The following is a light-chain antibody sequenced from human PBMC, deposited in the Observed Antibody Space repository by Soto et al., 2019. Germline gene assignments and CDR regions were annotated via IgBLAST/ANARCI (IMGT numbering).Light chain of an antibody. V-gene: IGKV4-1*01. CDR3: QQYYTTLS. CDR2: WAS. J-gene: IGKJ4*01. Sequence: DIVMTQSPDSLAVSVRERATINCKSSQSVLYNSVNKNYLAWYQQKAGQPPKLLIYWASTRDSGVPDRFSGSGSGADFTLTISNLQAEDVAVYYCQQYYTTLSFGGGTKVEIK. CDR1: QSVLYNSVNKNY.